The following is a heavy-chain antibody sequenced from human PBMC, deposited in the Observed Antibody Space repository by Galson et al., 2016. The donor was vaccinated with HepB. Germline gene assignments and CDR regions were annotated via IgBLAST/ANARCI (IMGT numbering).Heavy chain of an antibody. D-gene: IGHD3-3*01. V-gene: IGHV3-64D*09. CDR2: IGSDGRST. J-gene: IGHJ4*02. CDR3: GKYECDY. Sequence: SLRLSCAASGFSFSSYVMFWVRQAPGKGLEFVSAIGSDGRSTHYADSCRGRFTVSRDNSKNMLYLQMSSLRAEDTAVYYCGKYECDYWGQGTLVTVPS. CDR1: GFSFSSYV.